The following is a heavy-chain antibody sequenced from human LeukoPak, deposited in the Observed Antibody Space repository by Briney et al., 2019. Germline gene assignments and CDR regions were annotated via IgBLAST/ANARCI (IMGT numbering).Heavy chain of an antibody. Sequence: GGSLRLSCAASGFTFSSYSMNWVRQAPGKGLEWVSYISSSSSTIYYADSVKGRFTISRDNAKNSLYLQMNSLRAEDTVVYYCAVSTVPYYFDYWGQGTLVTVSS. CDR3: AVSTVPYYFDY. V-gene: IGHV3-48*01. CDR2: ISSSSSTI. J-gene: IGHJ4*02. CDR1: GFTFSSYS. D-gene: IGHD4-17*01.